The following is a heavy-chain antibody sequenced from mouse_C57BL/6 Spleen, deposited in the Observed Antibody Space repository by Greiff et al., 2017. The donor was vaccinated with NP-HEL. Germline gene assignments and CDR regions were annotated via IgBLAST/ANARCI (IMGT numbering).Heavy chain of an antibody. V-gene: IGHV5-17*01. D-gene: IGHD1-1*01. J-gene: IGHJ4*01. CDR3: ARPRYGSSYVAMDY. Sequence: EVKLVESGGGLVKPGGSLKLSCAASGFTFSDYGMHWVRQAPEKGLEWVAYISSGSSTIYYADTVKGRFTISRDNAKNTLFLQMTSLRSEDTAMYYCARPRYGSSYVAMDYWGQGTSVTVSS. CDR2: ISSGSSTI. CDR1: GFTFSDYG.